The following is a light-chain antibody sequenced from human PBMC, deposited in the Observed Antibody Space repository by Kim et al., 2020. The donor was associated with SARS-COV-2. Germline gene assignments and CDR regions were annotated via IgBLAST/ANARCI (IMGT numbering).Light chain of an antibody. J-gene: IGLJ2*01. Sequence: QRVTISCSGSSSNIGSNTVSWYQQFPGTAPKLLIYESNQRPSGVPDRFSGSRSGTSASLAIRGLQSEDEADYYCASWDDGLNGYVVFGGGTQLTVL. CDR2: ESN. CDR3: ASWDDGLNGYVV. CDR1: SSNIGSNT. V-gene: IGLV1-44*01.